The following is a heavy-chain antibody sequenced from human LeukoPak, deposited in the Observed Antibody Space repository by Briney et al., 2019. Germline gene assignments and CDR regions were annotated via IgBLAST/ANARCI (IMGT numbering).Heavy chain of an antibody. Sequence: GGSLRLSRAASGFTVSSNYMSWVRQAPGKGLEWVSVIYSGGSTYYADSVKGRFTISRDNSKNTLYLQINSLRAEDTAVYYCARDFSEYSGSYYSDYWGQGTLVTVSS. V-gene: IGHV3-53*01. CDR3: ARDFSEYSGSYYSDY. J-gene: IGHJ4*02. CDR1: GFTVSSNY. D-gene: IGHD1-26*01. CDR2: IYSGGST.